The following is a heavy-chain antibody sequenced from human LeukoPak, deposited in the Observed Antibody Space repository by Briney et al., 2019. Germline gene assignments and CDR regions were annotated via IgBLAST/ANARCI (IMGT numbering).Heavy chain of an antibody. V-gene: IGHV1-69*06. D-gene: IGHD6-13*01. CDR2: IIPIFGRA. CDR1: GGTFSSYG. J-gene: IGHJ4*02. CDR3: ARASSSWYYNYFDY. Sequence: SVKVSCKASGGTFSSYGISWVRQAPGQGLEWMGGIIPIFGRAKYAQKFQGRVTITADKSTSTAYMELSSLRSEDTAVYYCARASSSWYYNYFDYWGQGTLVTVSS.